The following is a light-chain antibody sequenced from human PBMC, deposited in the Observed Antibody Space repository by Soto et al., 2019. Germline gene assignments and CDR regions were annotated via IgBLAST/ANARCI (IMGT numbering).Light chain of an antibody. Sequence: IVLTQSPATLSVSPGERATLSCRASQAVGSNLAWYQQRPGQAPRLLIYGASNRATGIPDRFSGSGSGTDFTLTISRLEPGDFAVYYCQQYGSSPWTFGQGTKVDI. CDR3: QQYGSSPWT. V-gene: IGKV3-20*01. J-gene: IGKJ1*01. CDR2: GAS. CDR1: QAVGSN.